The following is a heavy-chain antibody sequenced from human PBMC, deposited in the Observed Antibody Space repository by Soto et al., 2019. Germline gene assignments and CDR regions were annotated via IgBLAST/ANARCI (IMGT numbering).Heavy chain of an antibody. CDR3: ARGNSGWHTTSYFAY. J-gene: IGHJ4*02. CDR1: GFTFTSYA. Sequence: GGSLRLSCAASGFTFTSYAMYWVRQAPGKGLEYVSAISSDGGTTFSADSVKGRFTISRDNSKNTLYLQMGSLRVEDMAVYYCARGNSGWHTTSYFAYWGQGTLVTVSS. CDR2: ISSDGGTT. D-gene: IGHD6-19*01. V-gene: IGHV3-64*02.